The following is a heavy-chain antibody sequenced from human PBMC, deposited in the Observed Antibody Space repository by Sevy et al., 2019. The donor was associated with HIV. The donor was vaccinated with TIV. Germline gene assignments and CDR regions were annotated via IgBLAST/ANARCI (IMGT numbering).Heavy chain of an antibody. Sequence: GGSLRLSCTAAGFTFSSYEMNWVRQAPGKGLEWVSSIVNSGSTVYYADSVKGRFTISRDNAKSSLFLQINSLRADETAVYYCARGPQYYYDSSAVFEYWGQGTLVTVSS. CDR2: IVNSGSTV. D-gene: IGHD3-22*01. CDR3: ARGPQYYYDSSAVFEY. V-gene: IGHV3-48*03. J-gene: IGHJ4*02. CDR1: GFTFSSYE.